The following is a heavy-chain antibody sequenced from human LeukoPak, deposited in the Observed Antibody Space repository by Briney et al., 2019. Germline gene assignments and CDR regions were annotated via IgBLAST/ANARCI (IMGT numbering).Heavy chain of an antibody. D-gene: IGHD3-22*01. Sequence: SETLSLTCTVSGNSISSYYWNWIRQPPGKGLEWIGYIDYTGSSNYNPSLKSRVTISVDTSKNQFSLKLSSVTAADTAVYYCAQDSREIGGAFDIWGQGTMVTVSS. CDR1: GNSISSYY. J-gene: IGHJ3*02. CDR3: AQDSREIGGAFDI. CDR2: IDYTGSS. V-gene: IGHV4-59*08.